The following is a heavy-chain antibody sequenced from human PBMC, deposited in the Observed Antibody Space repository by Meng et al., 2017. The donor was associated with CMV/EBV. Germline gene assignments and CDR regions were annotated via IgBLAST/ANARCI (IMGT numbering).Heavy chain of an antibody. CDR3: ARVSVVVAATPGAFDI. CDR2: INPSGGST. J-gene: IGHJ4*02. D-gene: IGHD2-15*01. CDR1: GYTFTSYY. Sequence: RVKSGARVKKPGASAKVSCKASGYTFTSYYMHWVRQAPGQGLEWMGIINPSGGSTSYAQKFQGRVTMTRDTSTSTVYMELSSLRSEDTAVYYCARVSVVVAATPGAFDIWGQGTLVTVSS. V-gene: IGHV1-46*01.